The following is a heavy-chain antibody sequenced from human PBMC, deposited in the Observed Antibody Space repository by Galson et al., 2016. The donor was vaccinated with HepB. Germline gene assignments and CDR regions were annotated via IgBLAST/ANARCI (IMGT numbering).Heavy chain of an antibody. D-gene: IGHD3-16*02. CDR2: IYSGGNT. Sequence: SLRLSCAASEFTVSNNYMSWVRQAPGKGLEWVSLIYSGGNTRYADSVKGRFTISRDNSTNTVYLQMNSLRAEDTAVYYCSTVKPASPYFDYWGQGTLVTVSS. CDR1: EFTVSNNY. J-gene: IGHJ4*02. V-gene: IGHV3-53*01. CDR3: STVKPASPYFDY.